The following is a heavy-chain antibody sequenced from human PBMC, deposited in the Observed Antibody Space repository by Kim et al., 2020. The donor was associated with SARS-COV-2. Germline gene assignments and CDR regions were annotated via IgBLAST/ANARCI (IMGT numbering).Heavy chain of an antibody. CDR1: GFTVSGSA. CDR2: IRSKFNGYAT. CDR3: ARHTDYGDYDGY. D-gene: IGHD4-17*01. V-gene: IGHV3-73*01. J-gene: IGHJ4*02. Sequence: GGSLRLSCVASGFTVSGSAIHWVRQASGKGLEWVGRIRSKFNGYATAFDASVKGRFTISRDDSKNTAYLQMDSLKTEDSAVYYCARHTDYGDYDGYWGQG.